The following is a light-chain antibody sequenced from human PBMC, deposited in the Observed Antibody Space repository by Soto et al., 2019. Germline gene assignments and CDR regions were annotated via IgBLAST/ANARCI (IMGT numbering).Light chain of an antibody. CDR1: QSISSW. V-gene: IGKV1-5*03. CDR3: QQYSSYST. CDR2: KAS. J-gene: IGKJ1*01. Sequence: IQVTQSAFTLSATAGYRVTSACRASQSISSWLAWYQQKPGKAPKLLIYKASSLESGVPSRFSGSGSGTEFTLTISRLQTDDFATYYCQQYSSYSTFGQGTKVDI.